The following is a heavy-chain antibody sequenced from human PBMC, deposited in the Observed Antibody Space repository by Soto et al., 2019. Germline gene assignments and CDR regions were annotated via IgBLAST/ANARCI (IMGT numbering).Heavy chain of an antibody. CDR2: ISDDGVSK. Sequence: GGSLRLSCAASGFTFSNYGMHWVRQAPGKGLEWVAVISDDGVSKYYADSVQGRFTISRDNSESVVLLQMNSLRPDDTALYFCARAYYFGSGTSYTLYYWGQGTQVTVSS. V-gene: IGHV3-30*03. CDR3: ARAYYFGSGTSYTLYY. J-gene: IGHJ4*02. D-gene: IGHD3-10*01. CDR1: GFTFSNYG.